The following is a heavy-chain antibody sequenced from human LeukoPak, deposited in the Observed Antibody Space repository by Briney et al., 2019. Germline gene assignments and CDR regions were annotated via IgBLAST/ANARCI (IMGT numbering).Heavy chain of an antibody. J-gene: IGHJ4*02. CDR3: ARLSDY. CDR1: GGAISNDNFY. CDR2: INYSGIT. V-gene: IGHV4-39*01. Sequence: SQTLSLTCTVSGGAISNDNFYWGWIRQPPGKGLEWIGSINYSGITYYNPSLKSRVTISLDTSKTQFSLKLSSVTAADTAVYYCARLSDYWSQGTLVT.